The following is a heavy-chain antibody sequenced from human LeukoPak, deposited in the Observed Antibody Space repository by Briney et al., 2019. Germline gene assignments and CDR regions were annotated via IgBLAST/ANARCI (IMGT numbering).Heavy chain of an antibody. V-gene: IGHV4-31*02. CDR3: ARRTDYFDY. CDR2: INHSGST. J-gene: IGHJ4*02. Sequence: PSQTLSLTCTVSGGSISNSGGFYWSWIRQPPGKGLEWIGEINHSGSTNYNPSLKSRVTISVDTSKNQFSLKLSSVTAADTAVYYCARRTDYFDYWGQGTLVTVSS. CDR1: GGSISNSGGFY.